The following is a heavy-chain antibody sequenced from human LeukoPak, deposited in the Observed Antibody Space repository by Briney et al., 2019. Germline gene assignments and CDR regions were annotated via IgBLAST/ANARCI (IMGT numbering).Heavy chain of an antibody. Sequence: SETLSVTCTVSGGSINSHYWSWIRQPQGKGLEWIGYIYYSGSTNYYPSLKSRVTISVDTSKNQFSLKLSSVTAADTAVYYCARGKEYSSGWSYYYYYMDVWGKGTTVTVSS. CDR2: IYYSGST. V-gene: IGHV4-59*11. CDR1: GGSINSHY. D-gene: IGHD6-19*01. J-gene: IGHJ6*03. CDR3: ARGKEYSSGWSYYYYYMDV.